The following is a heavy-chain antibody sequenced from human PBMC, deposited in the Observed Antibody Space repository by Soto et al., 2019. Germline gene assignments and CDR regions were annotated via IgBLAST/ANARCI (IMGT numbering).Heavy chain of an antibody. CDR2: ISGSGGST. CDR3: AKSREEPGSGSYYTYWFDP. V-gene: IGHV3-23*01. J-gene: IGHJ5*02. Sequence: PGGSLRLSCAASGFTFSSYAMSWVRQAPGKGLEWVSAISGSGGSTYYADSVKGRFTISRDNSKNTLYLQMNSLRAEDTAVYYCAKSREEPGSGSYYTYWFDPWGQGTLVTVSS. D-gene: IGHD3-10*01. CDR1: GFTFSSYA.